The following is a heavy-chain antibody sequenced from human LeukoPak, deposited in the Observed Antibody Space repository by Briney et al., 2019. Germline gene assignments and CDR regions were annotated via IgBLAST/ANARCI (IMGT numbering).Heavy chain of an antibody. D-gene: IGHD3-3*01. Sequence: GGSLRLSCAASGFTFSSYWMSWVRQAPGKGLEWVANIKQDGSEKYYVDSVEGRFTISRDNAKNSLYLQMNSLRAEDTAVYYCARDQSDYDFWSGYYQYYFDYWGQGTLVTVSS. CDR2: IKQDGSEK. CDR1: GFTFSSYW. V-gene: IGHV3-7*01. J-gene: IGHJ4*02. CDR3: ARDQSDYDFWSGYYQYYFDY.